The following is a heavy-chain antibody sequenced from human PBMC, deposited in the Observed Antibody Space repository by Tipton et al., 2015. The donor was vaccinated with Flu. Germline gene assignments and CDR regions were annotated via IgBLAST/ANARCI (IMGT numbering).Heavy chain of an antibody. D-gene: IGHD2/OR15-2a*01. V-gene: IGHV3-23*01. J-gene: IGHJ3*02. Sequence: SLRLSCAASGFTFSSYAMSWVRQAPGKGLEWVSAISGSGGSTYYADSVKGRFTISRDNSKNTLYLQMNSLRAEDTAVYYCAKDRGAFPRYFDIWGQGTMVTVSS. CDR3: AKDRGAFPRYFDI. CDR1: GFTFSSYA. CDR2: ISGSGGST.